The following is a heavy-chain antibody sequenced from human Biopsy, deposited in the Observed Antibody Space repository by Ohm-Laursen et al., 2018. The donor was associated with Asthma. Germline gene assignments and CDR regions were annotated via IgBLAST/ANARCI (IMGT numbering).Heavy chain of an antibody. CDR2: IATSPGNP. Sequence: SVKVSCKASGYTFTSYAINWLRQAPGQGLEWMGWIATSPGNPTYAQGFTPGRFVFSLDTSVTTSYLQITNLEPEDTAVYYCVRDQAHRDNWFDPWGQGTPVTVSS. D-gene: IGHD1-14*01. CDR3: VRDQAHRDNWFDP. J-gene: IGHJ5*02. CDR1: GYTFTSYA. V-gene: IGHV7-4-1*02.